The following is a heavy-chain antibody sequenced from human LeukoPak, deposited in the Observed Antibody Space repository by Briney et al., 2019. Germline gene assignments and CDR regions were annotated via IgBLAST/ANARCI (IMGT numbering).Heavy chain of an antibody. V-gene: IGHV1-24*01. CDR2: FDPEDGET. CDR3: ATDLSHCSGGSCYGY. D-gene: IGHD2-15*01. CDR1: GYTLTELS. Sequence: ASVKVSFKVSGYTLTELSMHWVRQAPGKGLEWMGGFDPEDGETIYAQKFQGRVTMTEDTSTDTAYMELSSLRSEDTAVYYCATDLSHCSGGSCYGYWGQGTLVTVSS. J-gene: IGHJ4*02.